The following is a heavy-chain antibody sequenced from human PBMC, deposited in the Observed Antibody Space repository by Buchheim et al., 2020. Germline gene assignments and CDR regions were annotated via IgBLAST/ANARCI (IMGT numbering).Heavy chain of an antibody. J-gene: IGHJ4*02. CDR2: IYYSGST. CDR3: ARGTDFWSGYFFDY. D-gene: IGHD3-3*01. Sequence: QVQLQESGPGLVKPSETLSLTCTVSGGSISSYYWSWIRQPPGKGLEWIGYIYYSGSTNYNPSLKSRVTISVDTSKNQFSLKPSSVTAADTAVYYCARGTDFWSGYFFDYWGQGTL. V-gene: IGHV4-59*08. CDR1: GGSISSYY.